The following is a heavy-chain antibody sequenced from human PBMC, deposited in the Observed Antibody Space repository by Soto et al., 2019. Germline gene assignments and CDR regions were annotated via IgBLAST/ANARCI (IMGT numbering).Heavy chain of an antibody. CDR2: ISGSGGST. Sequence: PGGSLRLPCAASGVTCSSDAMSWVLQAPGKGLEWVSAISGSGGSTYYADSVKGRFTISRDNSKNTLYLQMNSLRAEDTAVYYCAKVEVEMATIIDYFDYWGQGTLVTVSS. J-gene: IGHJ4*02. D-gene: IGHD5-12*01. CDR1: GVTCSSDA. CDR3: AKVEVEMATIIDYFDY. V-gene: IGHV3-23*01.